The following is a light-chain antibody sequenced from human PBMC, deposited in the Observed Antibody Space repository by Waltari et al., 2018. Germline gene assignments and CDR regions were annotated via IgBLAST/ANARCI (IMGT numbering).Light chain of an antibody. CDR2: TAS. Sequence: DIQMTQSPSTLSASVGDSVTITCRASESISNWLAWYQQNPGKAPRLLIYTASISQDGVPSRFTGSGSGTEFTLTISSLQPDDFAVYYCQQYNSYPWTFGQGTKVEI. CDR3: QQYNSYPWT. J-gene: IGKJ1*01. CDR1: ESISNW. V-gene: IGKV1-5*03.